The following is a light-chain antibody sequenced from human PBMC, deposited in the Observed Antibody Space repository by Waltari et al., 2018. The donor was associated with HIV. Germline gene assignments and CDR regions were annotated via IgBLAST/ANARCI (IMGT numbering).Light chain of an antibody. CDR1: KLGDTY. Sequence: SYELTQPPSVSVSPGQTASITCSGDKLGDTYASWYQQKPGQSPVLVIYQNSKRPSGIPERFSGSNSGDTATLTISGTHAVDEADYYCQAWDSSSAVVFGGGTKLTVL. V-gene: IGLV3-1*01. J-gene: IGLJ2*01. CDR3: QAWDSSSAVV. CDR2: QNS.